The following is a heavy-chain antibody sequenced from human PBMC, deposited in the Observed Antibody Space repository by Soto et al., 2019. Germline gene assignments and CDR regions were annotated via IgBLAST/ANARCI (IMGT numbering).Heavy chain of an antibody. J-gene: IGHJ1*01. CDR3: ARGIPEQWLVLGVGDDKYFQH. CDR1: GYTFTSYD. D-gene: IGHD6-19*01. CDR2: MNPNSGNT. V-gene: IGHV1-8*01. Sequence: QVQLVQSGAEVKKPGASVKGSCKASGYTFTSYDINWVRQATGQGLEWMGWMNPNSGNTGYAQKFQGRVTMTRNTSISTAYMELSSLRSEDTAVYYCARGIPEQWLVLGVGDDKYFQHWGQGTLVTVSS.